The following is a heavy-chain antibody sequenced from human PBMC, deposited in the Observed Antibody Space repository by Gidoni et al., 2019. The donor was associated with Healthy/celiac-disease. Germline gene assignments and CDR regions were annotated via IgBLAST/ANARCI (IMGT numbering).Heavy chain of an antibody. Sequence: QVQLQESGPGLVKPSQTLSLTCTVSVGSLSSGDYYWSWIRQPPGKGLEWIGYIYYSGSTYYNPSLKSRVTIAVDTSKNQFSLKLSSVTAADTAVYYCARDWFGTGTTSYYGMDVWGQGTTVTVSS. J-gene: IGHJ6*02. CDR2: IYYSGST. CDR1: VGSLSSGDYY. D-gene: IGHD1-7*01. CDR3: ARDWFGTGTTSYYGMDV. V-gene: IGHV4-30-4*01.